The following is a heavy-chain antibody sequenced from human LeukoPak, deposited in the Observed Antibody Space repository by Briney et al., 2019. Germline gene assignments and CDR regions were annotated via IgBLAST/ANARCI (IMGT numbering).Heavy chain of an antibody. D-gene: IGHD3-10*01. CDR2: ISGSGGTT. Sequence: GGPLGLSCAASGFTFSSYGMSWVRQAPGKGLEWVSAISGSGGTTYYADSVKGRFTISRDNSKNTLYLQMNSLRAEDTAVYYCAKDDAWLRFGEWSQGTLVTVSS. J-gene: IGHJ4*02. V-gene: IGHV3-23*01. CDR1: GFTFSSYG. CDR3: AKDDAWLRFGE.